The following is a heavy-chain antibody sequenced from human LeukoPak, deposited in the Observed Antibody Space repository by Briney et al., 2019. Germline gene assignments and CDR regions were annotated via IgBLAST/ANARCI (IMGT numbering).Heavy chain of an antibody. V-gene: IGHV4-59*12. J-gene: IGHJ3*02. CDR2: IYYSGST. CDR1: GGSISSYY. Sequence: PSETLSLTCTVSGGSISSYYWSWIRQPPGKGLEWIGYIYYSGSTNYNPSLKSRVTISVDTSKNQFSLQLNSVTPEDTAGYYCARMESGSWYIWDDAFDIWGQGTMVTVSS. CDR3: ARMESGSWYIWDDAFDI. D-gene: IGHD6-13*01.